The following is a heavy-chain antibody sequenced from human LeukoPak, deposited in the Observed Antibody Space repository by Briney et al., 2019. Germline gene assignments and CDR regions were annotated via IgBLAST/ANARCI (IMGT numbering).Heavy chain of an antibody. J-gene: IGHJ3*02. CDR2: INPSGGST. V-gene: IGHV1-46*01. CDR1: GYTLTSYY. CDR3: ARPSAREMATIPDI. D-gene: IGHD5-24*01. Sequence: ASVKASCTASGYTLTSYYMHWARQAPGHGLECLGIINPSGGSTSYAQKFQGRVTMTRDTSTSTVYMELSSLRSEDTAVYYCARPSAREMATIPDIWGQGTMVTVSS.